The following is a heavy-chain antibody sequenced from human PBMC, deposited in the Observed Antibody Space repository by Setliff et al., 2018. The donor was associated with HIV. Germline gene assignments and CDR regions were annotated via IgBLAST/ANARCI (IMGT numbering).Heavy chain of an antibody. D-gene: IGHD6-6*01. CDR2: INTDSGTP. J-gene: IGHJ4*02. Sequence: SVKVSCKASADTFTNCLINWVRQAPGQGLEWMGWINTDSGTPNYAEKFQRRLTITADESTNTAYMELIGLKSEDTAVYYCARDPTGGAARFDYWGQGTLVTVSS. CDR1: ADTFTNCL. CDR3: ARDPTGGAARFDY. V-gene: IGHV1-69*13.